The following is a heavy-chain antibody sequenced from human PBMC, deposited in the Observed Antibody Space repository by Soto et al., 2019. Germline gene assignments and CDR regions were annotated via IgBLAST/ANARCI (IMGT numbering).Heavy chain of an antibody. CDR2: IYPGGVNI. V-gene: IGHV1-46*01. CDR3: ARAVSYSVGARLDY. D-gene: IGHD1-26*01. CDR1: GYSFTSHY. Sequence: ASVKVACKAIGYSFTSHYMHWVRQAPGQGLEWMGTIYPGGVNIGYAQKFKGRVTMTKDTSTSTVYMELRSLRSDDTAFYYCARAVSYSVGARLDYWGQGTLVTVSS. J-gene: IGHJ4*02.